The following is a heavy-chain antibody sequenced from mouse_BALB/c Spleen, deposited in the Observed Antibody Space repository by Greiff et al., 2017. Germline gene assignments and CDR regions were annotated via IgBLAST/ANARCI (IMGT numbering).Heavy chain of an antibody. CDR1: GFTFSSYA. V-gene: IGHV5-6-5*01. Sequence: DVKLVESGGGLVKPGGSLKLSCAASGFTFSSYAMSWVRQTPEKRLEWVASISSGGSTYYPDSVKGRFTISRDNARNILYLQMSSLRSEDTAMYYCARIYYGNYGFAYWGQGTLVTVSA. D-gene: IGHD2-1*01. J-gene: IGHJ3*01. CDR3: ARIYYGNYGFAY. CDR2: ISSGGST.